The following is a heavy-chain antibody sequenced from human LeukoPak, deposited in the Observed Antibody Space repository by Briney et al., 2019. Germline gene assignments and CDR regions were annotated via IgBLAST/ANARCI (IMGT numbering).Heavy chain of an antibody. J-gene: IGHJ4*02. V-gene: IGHV3-7*01. D-gene: IGHD4-17*01. Sequence: GDSLRLSCAAPGFTFRNSWMSWVRQAPGKGLEWVAEIKEDGSEKYYVDSVKGRFTISRDNAKSSLFLQMNNLRAEDTAVYYCARDPAYGALDYWGQGTLVTVS. CDR1: GFTFRNSW. CDR3: ARDPAYGALDY. CDR2: IKEDGSEK.